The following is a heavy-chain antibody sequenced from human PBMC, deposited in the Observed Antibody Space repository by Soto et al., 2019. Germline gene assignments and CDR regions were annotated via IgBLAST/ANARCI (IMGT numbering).Heavy chain of an antibody. J-gene: IGHJ5*02. CDR3: ARDIAPAQDWFGP. D-gene: IGHD6-13*01. CDR1: GYTFSTYD. CDR2: MNPNSGQT. V-gene: IGHV1-8*01. Sequence: QVQLVQSGAEVKKPGASVKVSCKASGYTFSTYDINWVRQASGQGLEWLGWMNPNSGQTGYTQKVQGRVTMTANTSMSTAYMELSSLRSEDTAVYYCARDIAPAQDWFGPWGKGTLVTVSS.